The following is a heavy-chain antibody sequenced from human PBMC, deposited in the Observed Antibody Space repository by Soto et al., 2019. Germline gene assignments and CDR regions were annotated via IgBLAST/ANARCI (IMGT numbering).Heavy chain of an antibody. Sequence: SVKVSCKASGGTFSSYAISWVRQAPGQGLEWMGGIIPIFGTANYAQKFQGRVTITADESTSTAYMELSSLRSEDTAVYYCANGYCSGGSCYSLHQNWFDPWGQGTLVTVSS. CDR3: ANGYCSGGSCYSLHQNWFDP. V-gene: IGHV1-69*13. D-gene: IGHD2-15*01. CDR1: GGTFSSYA. J-gene: IGHJ5*02. CDR2: IIPIFGTA.